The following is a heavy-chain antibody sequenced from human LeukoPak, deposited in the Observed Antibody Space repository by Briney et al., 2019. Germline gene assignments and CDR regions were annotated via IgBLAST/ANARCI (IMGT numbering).Heavy chain of an antibody. J-gene: IGHJ4*02. D-gene: IGHD3-22*01. Sequence: PGRSLRLSCAASGFTFSSYGMHWVRQAPGKGLVWVSRINSDGSSTSYADSVKGRFTISRDNAKNTLYLQMNSLRAEDTAVYYCARGDSSGYYPSYFDYWGQGTLVTVSS. CDR1: GFTFSSYG. CDR3: ARGDSSGYYPSYFDY. CDR2: INSDGSST. V-gene: IGHV3-74*01.